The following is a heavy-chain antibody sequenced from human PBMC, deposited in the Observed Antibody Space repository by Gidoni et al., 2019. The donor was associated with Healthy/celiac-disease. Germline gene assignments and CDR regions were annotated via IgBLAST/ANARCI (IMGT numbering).Heavy chain of an antibody. CDR2: IYYSGST. V-gene: IGHV4-59*01. CDR1: GGSISSYY. J-gene: IGHJ4*02. Sequence: QVQLQESGPGLVKPSETLSLPCTVSGGSISSYYCSWIRQPPGKGLEWIGYIYYSGSTNYNPSLKSRVTISVDTSKNQFSLKLSSVTAADTAVYYCARSGRDGYNWPLHYWGQGTLVTVSS. CDR3: ARSGRDGYNWPLHY. D-gene: IGHD5-12*01.